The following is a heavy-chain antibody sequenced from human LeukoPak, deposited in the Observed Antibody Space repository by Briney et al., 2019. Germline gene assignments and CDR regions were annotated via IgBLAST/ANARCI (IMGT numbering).Heavy chain of an antibody. CDR2: IRYDGSNK. CDR1: GFTFSSYE. D-gene: IGHD3-10*01. V-gene: IGHV3-30*02. J-gene: IGHJ4*02. Sequence: GGSLRLSCAASGFTFSSYEMNWVRQAPGKGLEWVAFIRYDGSNKYYADSVKGRFTISRDNSKNTPYLQMNSLRAEDTAVYYCAKDAFRVKMLVVRGPHYFDYWVQGTLVTVSS. CDR3: AKDAFRVKMLVVRGPHYFDY.